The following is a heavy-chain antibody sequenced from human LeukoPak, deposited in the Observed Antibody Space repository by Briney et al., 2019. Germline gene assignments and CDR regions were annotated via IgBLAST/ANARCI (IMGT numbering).Heavy chain of an antibody. CDR3: ARERYCSSTSCYIGWFDP. V-gene: IGHV1-18*01. J-gene: IGHJ5*02. Sequence: ASVKVSCKASGGTFSSYAISWVRQAPGQGLEWMGWISAYNGNTNYAQKLQGRVTMTTDTSTSTAYMELRSLRSDDTAVYYCARERYCSSTSCYIGWFDPWGQGTLVTVSS. CDR1: GGTFSSYA. CDR2: ISAYNGNT. D-gene: IGHD2-2*02.